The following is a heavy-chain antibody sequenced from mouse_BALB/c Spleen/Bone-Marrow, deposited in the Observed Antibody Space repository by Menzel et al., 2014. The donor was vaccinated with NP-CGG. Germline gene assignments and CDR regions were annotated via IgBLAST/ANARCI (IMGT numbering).Heavy chain of an antibody. CDR1: GFNIEDTY. Sequence: EVQLQQSGAELVKPGASVRLSCTASGFNIEDTYMHWVKQRPEQGLEWIGRIDPANGNTKYDPKFQGKATITADTPSNTASLQLSSLTSEDTAVYYCAEITTAAYYVMDYWGQGTSVTVSS. CDR3: AEITTAAYYVMDY. CDR2: IDPANGNT. J-gene: IGHJ4*01. V-gene: IGHV14-3*02. D-gene: IGHD1-2*01.